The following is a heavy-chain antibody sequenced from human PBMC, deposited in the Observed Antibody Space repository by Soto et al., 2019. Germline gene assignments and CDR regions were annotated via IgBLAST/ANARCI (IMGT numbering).Heavy chain of an antibody. CDR2: IYPGDSDT. D-gene: IGHD3-3*01. Sequence: GESLKISCKGSGYSFTSYWIGWVRQMPGKGLEWMGIIYPGDSDTRYSPSFQGQVTISADKSISTAYLQWSSLKASDTAMYYCARIESVYYDFSAPTSYYFDYWGQGTLVTVSS. V-gene: IGHV5-51*01. CDR1: GYSFTSYW. J-gene: IGHJ4*02. CDR3: ARIESVYYDFSAPTSYYFDY.